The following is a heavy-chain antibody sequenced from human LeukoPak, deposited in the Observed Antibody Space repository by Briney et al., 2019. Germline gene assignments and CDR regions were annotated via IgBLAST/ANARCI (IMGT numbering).Heavy chain of an antibody. CDR2: IYSGGST. CDR1: GFPVSSNY. Sequence: GGSLRLSCAASGFPVSSNYMSWVRQATGKGREWVSVIYSGGSTYYADYVKGRFTISRDNSKNTLYLQMNSLRPEDTAVYYCAKSGGGSSSCYYYYYYMDVWGKGTTVTVSS. D-gene: IGHD6-13*01. CDR3: AKSGGGSSSCYYYYYYMDV. J-gene: IGHJ6*03. V-gene: IGHV3-53*05.